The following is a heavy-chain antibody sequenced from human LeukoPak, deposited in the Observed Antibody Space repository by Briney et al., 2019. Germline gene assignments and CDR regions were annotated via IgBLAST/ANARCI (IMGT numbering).Heavy chain of an antibody. V-gene: IGHV5-51*01. CDR3: ARSVGATPLDY. CDR2: IYPSDSET. Sequence: ASLKISCKGSGYSFNSYWIVWVRQMPGKGLEWMGIIYPSDSETTYSPSFQGQVTISADKSISTAYLQWSSLTASDTAMYYCARSVGATPLDYWGQGTPVTVSS. D-gene: IGHD1-26*01. CDR1: GYSFNSYW. J-gene: IGHJ4*02.